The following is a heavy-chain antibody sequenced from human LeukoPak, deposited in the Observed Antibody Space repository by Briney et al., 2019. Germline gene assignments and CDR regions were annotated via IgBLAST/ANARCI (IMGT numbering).Heavy chain of an antibody. J-gene: IGHJ4*02. D-gene: IGHD3-3*01. CDR3: AKDHYDFWSGYSITYYFDY. V-gene: IGHV3-30*02. CDR1: GFTFSNYG. CDR2: IYYDGSNK. Sequence: GGSLRLSCAASGFTFSNYGMRWVRQAPGKGLEWVAFIYYDGSNKYYADSVKGRFTISRDNSKNTLALQMNSLRAEDTAVYYCAKDHYDFWSGYSITYYFDYWGQGTLVTVSS.